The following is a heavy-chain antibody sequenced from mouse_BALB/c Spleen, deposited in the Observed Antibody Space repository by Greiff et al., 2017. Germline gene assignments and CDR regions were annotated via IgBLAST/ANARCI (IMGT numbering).Heavy chain of an antibody. J-gene: IGHJ4*01. CDR3: ARDDGSSAYAMDD. CDR1: GFTFSSYG. Sequence: EVKLVESGGGLVQPGGSLKLSCAASGFTFSSYGMSWVRQTPDKRLELVATINSNGGSTYYPDSVKGRFTISRDNAKNTLYLQMSSLKSEDTAMYYCARDDGSSAYAMDDWGQGTSVTVAS. CDR2: INSNGGST. D-gene: IGHD1-1*01. V-gene: IGHV5-6-3*01.